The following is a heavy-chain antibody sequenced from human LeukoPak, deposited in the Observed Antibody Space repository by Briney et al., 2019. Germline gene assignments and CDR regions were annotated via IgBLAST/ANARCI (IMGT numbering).Heavy chain of an antibody. D-gene: IGHD5-18*01. Sequence: ASVKVSCKASGYTFSGYYMHWVRQAPGQGLEWMGGIIPIFGTANYAQKFQGRVTITADESTSTAYMELSSLRSEDTAVYYCARGGGAAMVMAPYYYYYMDVWGKGTTVTISS. CDR2: IIPIFGTA. CDR3: ARGGGAAMVMAPYYYYYMDV. CDR1: GYTFSGYY. V-gene: IGHV1-69*13. J-gene: IGHJ6*03.